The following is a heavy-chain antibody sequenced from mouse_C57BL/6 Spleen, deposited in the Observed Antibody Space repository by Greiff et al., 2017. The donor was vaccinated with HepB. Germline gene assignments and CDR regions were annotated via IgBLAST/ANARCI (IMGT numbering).Heavy chain of an antibody. V-gene: IGHV1-80*01. CDR1: GYAFSSYW. CDR2: IYPGDGDT. Sequence: QVQLQQSGAELVKPGASVKISCKASGYAFSSYWMNWVKQRPGKGLEWIGQIYPGDGDTNYNGKFKGKATLTADKSSSTAYMQLSSLTSEDSAVYFCARRGESYGNSFAYWGQGPLVTVSA. CDR3: ARRGESYGNSFAY. J-gene: IGHJ3*01. D-gene: IGHD2-1*01.